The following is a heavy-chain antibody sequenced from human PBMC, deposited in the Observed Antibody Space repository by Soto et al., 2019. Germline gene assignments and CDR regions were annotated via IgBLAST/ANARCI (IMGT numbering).Heavy chain of an antibody. CDR3: ARGSRYSGSKSWFDP. J-gene: IGHJ5*02. CDR1: GFTLSRYW. D-gene: IGHD5-12*01. Sequence: VGSLRLSCAASGFTLSRYWMHWVRQAPGKGLVWVSRISNEDSSTTYADSVKGRFAMSRDNAKNTLYLQMNSLRVEDTAVYFCARGSRYSGSKSWFDPWGQGTLVTAPQ. V-gene: IGHV3-74*03. CDR2: ISNEDSST.